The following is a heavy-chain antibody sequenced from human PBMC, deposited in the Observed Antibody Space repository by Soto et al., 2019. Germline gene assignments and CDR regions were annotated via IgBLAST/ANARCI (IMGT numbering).Heavy chain of an antibody. V-gene: IGHV1-18*01. CDR1: GYTFTSYG. D-gene: IGHD3-10*02. Sequence: ASVKVSCKASGYTFTSYGISWVRQAPGQGLEWMGWISAYNGNTNYAQKLQGRVTMTTDTSTSTAYMELRSLRSVDAAVYHCASCAGSYHTVCYFGSWGQGTLVTVSS. CDR2: ISAYNGNT. J-gene: IGHJ4*02. CDR3: ASCAGSYHTVCYFGS.